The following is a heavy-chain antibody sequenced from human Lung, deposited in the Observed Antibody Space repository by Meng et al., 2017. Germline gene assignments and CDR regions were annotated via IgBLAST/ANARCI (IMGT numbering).Heavy chain of an antibody. CDR2: IYYSGST. CDR3: VGTIGYYSAMAY. CDR1: GGSISSGGYY. J-gene: IGHJ4*02. V-gene: IGHV4-31*03. Sequence: QVQLQESGPGLVKPSQTLSLTCTVSGGSISSGGYYWSWIRQYPGKGLEWIGYIYYSGSTYYNPSLRTRVTISLDTSKNQFSLKLSSVTAADTAVYYCVGTIGYYSAMAYWGQGTLVTVSS. D-gene: IGHD3-22*01.